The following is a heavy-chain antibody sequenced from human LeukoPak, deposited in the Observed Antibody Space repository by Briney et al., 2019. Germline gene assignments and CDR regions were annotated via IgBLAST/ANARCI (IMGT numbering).Heavy chain of an antibody. CDR1: GYTFTGYY. Sequence: ASVKVSCKASGYTFTGYYMHWVRQAPGQGLEWMGWINPNSGGTNYAQKFQGWVTMTRDTSISTAYMELSRLRSDDTAVYYCARGYDCGSTSCYADFDYWGQGTLVTVSS. V-gene: IGHV1-2*04. J-gene: IGHJ4*02. CDR2: INPNSGGT. D-gene: IGHD2-2*01. CDR3: ARGYDCGSTSCYADFDY.